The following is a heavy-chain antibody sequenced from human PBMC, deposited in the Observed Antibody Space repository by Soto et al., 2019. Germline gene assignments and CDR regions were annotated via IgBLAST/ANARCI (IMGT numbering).Heavy chain of an antibody. CDR2: IYSGGST. V-gene: IGHV4-4*07. CDR3: ARGPGGFADFSLDY. CDR1: GGSISQNY. J-gene: IGHJ4*02. Sequence: QVQLQESGPGLVKPSETLSLSCGVSGGSISQNYWSWIRQPAATGLEWIGRIYSGGSTNYNPSPEGRVTISVDTSKNQYSLKRSSVTAAGTAVYYCARGPGGFADFSLDYWGQGTLVTVSS. D-gene: IGHD3-10*01.